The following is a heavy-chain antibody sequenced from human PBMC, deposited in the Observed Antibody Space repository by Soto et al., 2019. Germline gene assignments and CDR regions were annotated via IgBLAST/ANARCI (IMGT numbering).Heavy chain of an antibody. CDR3: ARDKIAGVFDY. CDR1: GGSFSGYY. Sequence: QVQLQQWGAGLLKPSETLSLTCAVYGGSFSGYYWTWIRQPPGTGLEWIGEINHSGSTNYNPSLKXXVTISVDTSKNQFSLKLTSVTGADTAVYFCARDKIAGVFDYWGQGTLVTVSS. J-gene: IGHJ4*02. D-gene: IGHD2-21*01. V-gene: IGHV4-34*01. CDR2: INHSGST.